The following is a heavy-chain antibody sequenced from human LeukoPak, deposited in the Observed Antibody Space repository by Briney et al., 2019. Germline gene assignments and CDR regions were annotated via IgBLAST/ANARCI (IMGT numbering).Heavy chain of an antibody. V-gene: IGHV3-21*01. Sequence: GGSLRLSCAASGFTFSSYSMNWVRQAPGKGLEWVSSISDSSSYIYYADSVKGRFTISRDNAKNSLYLQMNSLRAEDTAVYYCARDLSYYDSSGYYPRDAFDIWGQGTMVTVSS. CDR3: ARDLSYYDSSGYYPRDAFDI. J-gene: IGHJ3*02. CDR1: GFTFSSYS. D-gene: IGHD3-22*01. CDR2: ISDSSSYI.